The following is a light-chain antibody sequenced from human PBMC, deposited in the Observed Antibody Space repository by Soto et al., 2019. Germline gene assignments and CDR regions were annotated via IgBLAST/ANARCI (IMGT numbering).Light chain of an antibody. J-gene: IGKJ1*01. CDR2: GTS. Sequence: DIQMTHSPSSLSASVGDRVTITCRASQSISNLLNWYQHKPGKAPKLLIYGTSTLQSGVPSRFSGSGSGTDFTLTISSLQREDFATYYCQQSYSSSWTFGQGTKVEIK. CDR1: QSISNL. CDR3: QQSYSSSWT. V-gene: IGKV1-39*01.